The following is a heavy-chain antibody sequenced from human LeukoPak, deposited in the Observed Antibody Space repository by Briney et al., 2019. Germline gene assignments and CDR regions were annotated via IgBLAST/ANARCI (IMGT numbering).Heavy chain of an antibody. V-gene: IGHV5-51*01. CDR1: GYSFSNYW. Sequence: GAPLKISCKGSGYSFSNYWICWVRQMPGKGLEWMGVIYPGDSDTRYSPSFQGQVTISADKSISTAYLQWGSLKASDTAIYYCARSRVDNNWFDPWGQGTLVTVSS. J-gene: IGHJ5*02. CDR2: IYPGDSDT. CDR3: ARSRVDNNWFDP. D-gene: IGHD2-21*01.